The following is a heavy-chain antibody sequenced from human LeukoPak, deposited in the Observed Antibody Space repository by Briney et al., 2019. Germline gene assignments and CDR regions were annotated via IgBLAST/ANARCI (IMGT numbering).Heavy chain of an antibody. D-gene: IGHD1/OR15-1a*01. J-gene: IGHJ4*02. CDR2: IYYSGST. V-gene: IGHV4-59*01. CDR3: ARDRTGFEY. CDR1: GGSISSSY. Sequence: SETLSLTCTVSGGSISSSYWRWIRQPPGKGLEWIGYIYYSGSTNYNPSLKSRVTISVDTSKNQFSLKLSSVIAADTAVYYCARDRTGFEYWGQGTLVTVSS.